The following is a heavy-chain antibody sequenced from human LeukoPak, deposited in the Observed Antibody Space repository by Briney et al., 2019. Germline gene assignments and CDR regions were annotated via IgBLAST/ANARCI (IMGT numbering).Heavy chain of an antibody. CDR2: ISTHSGGT. CDR1: GYSFTSHG. V-gene: IGHV1-18*03. Sequence: ASVKVSFKASGYSFTSHGISWVRQAPGQGPEWMGWISTHSGGTNYAQNFQGRVTMTTDTSTSTAYMELRSLRSDDMAVYYCARDLGHCRNIICSSSAYWGQGTLVTVSS. J-gene: IGHJ4*02. CDR3: ARDLGHCRNIICSSSAY. D-gene: IGHD2-2*01.